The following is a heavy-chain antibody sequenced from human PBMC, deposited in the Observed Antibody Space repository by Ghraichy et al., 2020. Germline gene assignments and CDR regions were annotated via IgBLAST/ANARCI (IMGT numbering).Heavy chain of an antibody. J-gene: IGHJ3*02. D-gene: IGHD2-2*01. V-gene: IGHV4-59*01. CDR3: ARGLHILLTSSRGGRYAFDI. CDR2: IYYSGST. CDR1: GGSISSYY. Sequence: SETLSLTCTVSGGSISSYYWSWIRQPPGKGLEWIGYIYYSGSTNYNPSLKSRVTISVDTSKNQFSLKLSSVTAADTAVYDCARGLHILLTSSRGGRYAFDIWGQGTMVTVSS.